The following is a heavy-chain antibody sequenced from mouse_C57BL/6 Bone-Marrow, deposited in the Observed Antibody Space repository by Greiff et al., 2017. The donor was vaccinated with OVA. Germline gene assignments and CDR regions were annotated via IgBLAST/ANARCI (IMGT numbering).Heavy chain of an antibody. CDR3: ASRGFGGYYLYYFDY. J-gene: IGHJ2*01. V-gene: IGHV1-64*01. CDR1: GYTFTSYW. D-gene: IGHD2-3*01. Sequence: VQLQQPGAELVKPGASVKLSCKASGYTFTSYWMHWVKQRPGQGLEWIGMIHPNSGSTNYYEKFKSKATLTVDKSASTAYMQLSSLTSEDSAVYYCASRGFGGYYLYYFDYWCQGTTLTVTS. CDR2: IHPNSGST.